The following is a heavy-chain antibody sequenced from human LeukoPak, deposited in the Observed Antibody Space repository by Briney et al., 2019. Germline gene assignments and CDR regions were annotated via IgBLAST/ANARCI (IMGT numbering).Heavy chain of an antibody. J-gene: IGHJ4*02. CDR3: ARAVTDGYSLDFYFDF. V-gene: IGHV3-53*01. Sequence: GGSLRLSCAAYDFTVASSYMSWLRQAPGKGLEWVSTIYMNSNTFSSDSVRGRITISRDTSKNTLDLEMNSLGVEDTAVYYCARAVTDGYSLDFYFDFWGLGTLVTVSS. CDR1: DFTVASSY. D-gene: IGHD5-24*01. CDR2: IYMNSNT.